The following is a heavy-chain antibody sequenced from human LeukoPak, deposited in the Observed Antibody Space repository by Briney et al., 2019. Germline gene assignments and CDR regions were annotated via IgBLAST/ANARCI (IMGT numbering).Heavy chain of an antibody. D-gene: IGHD3-22*01. CDR3: ARDFGFSPSSGYSFNY. CDR2: IWYDGSNR. CDR1: GFTFSRYG. Sequence: GGSLRLSCAASGFTFSRYGMHWVRQAPGKGLEWVAVIWYDGSNRQYVDSVKGRFTISRDNSKNTLYLQMNSLRADDTAVYYCARDFGFSPSSGYSFNYWGQGTLVTVSS. V-gene: IGHV3-33*01. J-gene: IGHJ4*02.